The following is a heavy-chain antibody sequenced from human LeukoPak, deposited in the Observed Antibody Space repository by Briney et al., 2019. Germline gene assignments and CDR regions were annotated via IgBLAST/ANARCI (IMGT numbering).Heavy chain of an antibody. CDR1: GGSISGYY. Sequence: SETLSLTCTVSGGSISGYYWSWIRQPPGRGLEWIRYIHYSGSTNYNPSLKSRVTISVDTSKNQFSLKLSSVTAADTAVYYCAREYSSSSGKTFDIWGQGTMVTVSS. CDR2: IHYSGST. J-gene: IGHJ3*02. V-gene: IGHV4-59*01. CDR3: AREYSSSSGKTFDI. D-gene: IGHD6-6*01.